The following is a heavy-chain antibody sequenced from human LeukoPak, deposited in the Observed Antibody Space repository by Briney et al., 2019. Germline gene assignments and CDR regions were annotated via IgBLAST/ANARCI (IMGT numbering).Heavy chain of an antibody. D-gene: IGHD6-19*01. J-gene: IGHJ3*02. V-gene: IGHV1-46*01. Sequence: PWASVKVSCKASGYTFTSYYMHWVRQAPGQGLEWMGIINSSGGSTSYAQKFQGRVTMTRDTSTSTVYMELSSLRSGDTAVYYCATPGKEYSSGPHDAFDIWGQGIMVTVSS. CDR2: INSSGGST. CDR1: GYTFTSYY. CDR3: ATPGKEYSSGPHDAFDI.